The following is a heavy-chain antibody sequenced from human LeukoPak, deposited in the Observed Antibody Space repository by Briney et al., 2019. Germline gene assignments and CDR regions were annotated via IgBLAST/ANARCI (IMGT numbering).Heavy chain of an antibody. J-gene: IGHJ3*02. V-gene: IGHV4-4*07. CDR3: ARDGRYYDSSGYNNDAFDI. D-gene: IGHD3-22*01. CDR2: ICTSGST. CDR1: GGSISSYY. Sequence: SETLSLTCTVSGGSISSYYWSWIRQPAGKGLEWIGRICTSGSTNYNPSLKSRVTMSVDTSKNQFSLKLSSVTAADTAVYYCARDGRYYDSSGYNNDAFDIWGQGTMVTVSS.